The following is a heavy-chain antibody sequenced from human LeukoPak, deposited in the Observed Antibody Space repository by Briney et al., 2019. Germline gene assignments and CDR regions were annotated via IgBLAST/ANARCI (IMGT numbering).Heavy chain of an antibody. CDR2: INHSGST. Sequence: SETLSLTCAVFGRSFSGYYWSRIRQPPGKGLEWIGEINHSGSTNYNPSLKSRVTISVDTSKNQFSLKLSSVTAADTAVYYCARGRRGVRLYYYYYMDVWGKGTTVTVSS. J-gene: IGHJ6*03. V-gene: IGHV4-34*01. CDR3: ARGRRGVRLYYYYYMDV. CDR1: GRSFSGYY. D-gene: IGHD3-10*01.